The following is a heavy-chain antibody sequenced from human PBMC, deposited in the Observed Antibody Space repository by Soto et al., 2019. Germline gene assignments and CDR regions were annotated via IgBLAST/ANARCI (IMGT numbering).Heavy chain of an antibody. J-gene: IGHJ5*02. CDR3: ARALSGAGWFDP. D-gene: IGHD3-10*01. V-gene: IGHV3-66*01. CDR2: IYSGGST. Sequence: EVQLVESGGGLVQPGGSLRLSCAASGFTVSSNYMSWVRQAQGKGLEWVSVIYSGGSTYYADSVKGRFTISRDNSKNTLYLQMNSLRAEDTAVYYCARALSGAGWFDPWGQGTLVTVSA. CDR1: GFTVSSNY.